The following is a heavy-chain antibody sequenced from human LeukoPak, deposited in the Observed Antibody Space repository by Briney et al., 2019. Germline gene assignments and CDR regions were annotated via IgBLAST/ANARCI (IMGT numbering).Heavy chain of an antibody. Sequence: SETLSLTCAVYGASFSGYYWSWIRQPPGEGLEWIGEVYHSGSTNYNPSLKSRVTISVDTSKNQFSLSLSSVTAADTAVYYCARRSIRGVIRYWGQGTLVTVSS. CDR2: VYHSGST. D-gene: IGHD3-10*01. V-gene: IGHV4-34*01. J-gene: IGHJ4*02. CDR3: ARRSIRGVIRY. CDR1: GASFSGYY.